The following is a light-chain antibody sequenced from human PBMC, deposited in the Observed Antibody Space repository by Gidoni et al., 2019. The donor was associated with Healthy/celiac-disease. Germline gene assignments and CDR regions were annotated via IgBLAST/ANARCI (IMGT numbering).Light chain of an antibody. J-gene: IGKJ1*01. V-gene: IGKV1-9*01. CDR2: AAS. CDR1: QGISSY. CDR3: QQLNSYPQT. Sequence: IQLTQSPSSLSASVGDRVTITCRASQGISSYLAWYQQKPGKAPKLLIYAASNLQSGVPSRFSGSGSGTDFTLTISSRQPEDFATYYCQQLNSYPQTFGQGTKVEIK.